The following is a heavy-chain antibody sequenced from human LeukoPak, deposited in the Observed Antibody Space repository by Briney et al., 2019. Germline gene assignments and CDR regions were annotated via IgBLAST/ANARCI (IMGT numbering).Heavy chain of an antibody. V-gene: IGHV3-21*06. Sequence: GGSLRLSCTASGLTFSTSGFNWVRQAPGKGLEGVASIGPTGSDRYHADSIKGRFTISRDNANNFLYLQMNSLRAEDMAVYYCATETNGRHYDYWGQGTLLTVSS. CDR2: IGPTGSDR. CDR1: GLTFSTSG. CDR3: ATETNGRHYDY. J-gene: IGHJ4*02. D-gene: IGHD1-14*01.